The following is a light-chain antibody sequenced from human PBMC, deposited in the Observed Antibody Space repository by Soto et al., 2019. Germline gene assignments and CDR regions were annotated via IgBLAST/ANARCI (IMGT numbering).Light chain of an antibody. J-gene: IGLJ1*01. Sequence: QSTLTQPPSASGTPGQRVTISCSGSSSNIGSKTVNWYQQLPGTVPKLLIYNSYQRPSGAPDRFSASKSGTSASLAISGLQSEDEADYYCSSWDASLNGYVFGTGTKVTVL. CDR2: NSY. V-gene: IGLV1-44*01. CDR3: SSWDASLNGYV. CDR1: SSNIGSKT.